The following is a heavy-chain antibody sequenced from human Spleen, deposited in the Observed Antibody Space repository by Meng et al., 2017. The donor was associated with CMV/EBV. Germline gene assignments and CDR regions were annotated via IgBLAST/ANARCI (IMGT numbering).Heavy chain of an antibody. CDR2: MNPESGTT. V-gene: IGHV1-46*01. CDR1: GYTFTGYH. J-gene: IGHJ4*02. CDR3: ARVVVVVAGGYYFDF. D-gene: IGHD2-15*01. Sequence: ASVKVSCKASGYTFTGYHINWVRQAPGQGLEWMGIMNPESGTTRYAQKFQGRVTMTRDTSTSTAYMEMRSLRSDDTAVYYCARVVVVVAGGYYFDFWGQGTLVTVSS.